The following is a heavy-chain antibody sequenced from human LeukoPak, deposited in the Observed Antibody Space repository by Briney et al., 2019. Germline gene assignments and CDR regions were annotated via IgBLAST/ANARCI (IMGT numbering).Heavy chain of an antibody. Sequence: GESLKISCKGSGYGFTSYWIGWVRQMPGKGLEWMGIIYPGDSDTRYSPSFQGQVTISADKSISTAYLQWSSLKASDTAMYYCARVGAGSGSYSVGFDYWGQGTLVTVSS. J-gene: IGHJ4*02. D-gene: IGHD3-10*01. CDR3: ARVGAGSGSYSVGFDY. V-gene: IGHV5-51*01. CDR1: GYGFTSYW. CDR2: IYPGDSDT.